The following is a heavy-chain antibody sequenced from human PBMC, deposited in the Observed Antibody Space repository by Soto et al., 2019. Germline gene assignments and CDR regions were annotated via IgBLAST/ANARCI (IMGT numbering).Heavy chain of an antibody. CDR1: GGSISSGGYY. D-gene: IGHD3-22*01. CDR3: ASAHNYFDSSPYYYGMDV. Sequence: QVQLQESGPGLVKPSQTLSLTCTVSGGSISSGGYYCSWIRQHPGKGLEWIGYIYYSGSTYYNPSLKRRVTISVDTSKNQFSLKLSSVTAADTAVYYCASAHNYFDSSPYYYGMDVWGQGTTVTVSS. J-gene: IGHJ6*02. V-gene: IGHV4-31*03. CDR2: IYYSGST.